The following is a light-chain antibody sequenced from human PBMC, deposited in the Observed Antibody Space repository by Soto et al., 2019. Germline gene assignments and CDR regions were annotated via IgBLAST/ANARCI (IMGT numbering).Light chain of an antibody. CDR1: QTISSW. J-gene: IGKJ1*01. CDR3: QHSNSYSEA. CDR2: KAS. Sequence: DIQMTQSPSTLSGSVGDRVTITCRTSQTISSWLAWYQQKPGKAPKLLIYKASTLKSGVPSRFSGSGSGTEFTLTISSLQPDDCATYYGQHSNSYSEAFGQGTKVELK. V-gene: IGKV1-5*03.